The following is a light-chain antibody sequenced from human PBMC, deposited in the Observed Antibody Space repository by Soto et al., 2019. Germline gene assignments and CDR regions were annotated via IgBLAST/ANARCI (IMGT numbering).Light chain of an antibody. Sequence: EIVLTQSPATLSLSLGERATLSCRASQSVSTYLAWYQQKPGQAPRLLIYAASTRATALPDRFSGSGSGPDFTLTITSLEPEDLALYYCQQRSRWPWTSGPGTRVEIK. J-gene: IGKJ1*01. CDR3: QQRSRWPWT. CDR2: AAS. CDR1: QSVSTY. V-gene: IGKV3-11*01.